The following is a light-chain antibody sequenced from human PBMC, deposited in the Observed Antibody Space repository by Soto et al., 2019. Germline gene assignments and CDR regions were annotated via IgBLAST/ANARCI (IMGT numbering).Light chain of an antibody. CDR1: QTISSW. CDR2: KAS. Sequence: IHMTDAPATLSGSVVYRVTITFRASQTISSWLAWYQQKPGKAPKLLIYKASTLKSGVPSRFSGSGSGTEFTLTISSLQPDDFATYYCQQLNEFPLTFGGGTKVDIK. CDR3: QQLNEFPLT. J-gene: IGKJ4*01. V-gene: IGKV1-5*03.